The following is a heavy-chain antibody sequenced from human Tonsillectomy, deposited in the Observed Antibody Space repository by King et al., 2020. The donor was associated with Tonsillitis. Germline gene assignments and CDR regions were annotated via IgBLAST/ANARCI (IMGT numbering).Heavy chain of an antibody. CDR1: GYTFTNYG. V-gene: IGHV1-18*01. CDR3: AKIGSGSRNDWYFDL. D-gene: IGHD1-14*01. Sequence: VQLVESGAEMKTPGASVKVSCKASGYTFTNYGVSWVRQAPGQGLEWMGWISAYSGNRNYAQKLQGRVSMTTDTSTSTAYMELRSLRYDDTAVYYCAKIGSGSRNDWYFDLWGRGTLVTVSS. J-gene: IGHJ2*01. CDR2: ISAYSGNR.